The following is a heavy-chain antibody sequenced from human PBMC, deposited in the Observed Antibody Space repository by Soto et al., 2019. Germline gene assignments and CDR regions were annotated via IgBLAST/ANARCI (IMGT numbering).Heavy chain of an antibody. J-gene: IGHJ4*02. CDR2: IKSKTDGGTT. CDR1: GFTFSNAW. Sequence: EVQLVESGGGLVKPGGSLRLSCAASGFTFSNAWMSWVRQAPGKGLEWVGRIKSKTDGGTTDYAAPVKGRFTISRDDSKNSLYLQINSLKTGDTAVYYCPTGGYSLGYSFAYWGQGTRVAVP. D-gene: IGHD5-18*01. CDR3: PTGGYSLGYSFAY. V-gene: IGHV3-15*01.